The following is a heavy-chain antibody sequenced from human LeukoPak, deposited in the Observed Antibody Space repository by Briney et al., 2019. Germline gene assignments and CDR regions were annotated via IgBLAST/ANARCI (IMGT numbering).Heavy chain of an antibody. V-gene: IGHV1-46*03. CDR1: GYTFTSYY. D-gene: IGHD6-6*01. J-gene: IGHJ4*02. Sequence: ASVKVSCKASGYTFTSYYMHWVRQAPGQGLEWMGIINPSGGSTSYAQKFQGRVTMTRDTSTSTVYMELSSLRSKDTAVYYCARVVSSSSSKGLLGYWGQGTLVTVSS. CDR3: ARVVSSSSSKGLLGY. CDR2: INPSGGST.